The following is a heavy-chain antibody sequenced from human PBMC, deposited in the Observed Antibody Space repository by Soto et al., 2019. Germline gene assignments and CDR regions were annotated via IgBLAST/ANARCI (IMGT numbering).Heavy chain of an antibody. CDR2: IYYSGST. J-gene: IGHJ6*03. V-gene: IGHV4-59*01. D-gene: IGHD6-6*01. CDR3: ARVYSSSSPYYYNYMDV. CDR1: GGSISSYY. Sequence: SETLSLTCTVSGGSISSYYWSWIRQPPGKGLEWIGYIYYSGSTNYNPSLKSRVTISVDTSKNQFSLKLSSVTAADTAVYYCARVYSSSSPYYYNYMDVWGKGTTVTVSS.